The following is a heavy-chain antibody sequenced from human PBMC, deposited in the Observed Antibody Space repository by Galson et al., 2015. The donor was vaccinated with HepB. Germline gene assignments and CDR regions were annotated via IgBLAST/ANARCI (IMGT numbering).Heavy chain of an antibody. CDR3: VKDREVGAPQYFDY. CDR1: GFTFSSYA. D-gene: IGHD1-26*01. CDR2: ISSNGGST. Sequence: SLRLSCAASGFTFSSYAMHWVRQAPGKGLEYVSAISSNGGSTYYADSVKGRFTISRDNSKNTLYLQMSSLRAEDTAVYYCVKDREVGAPQYFDYWGQGTLVTVSS. J-gene: IGHJ4*02. V-gene: IGHV3-64D*06.